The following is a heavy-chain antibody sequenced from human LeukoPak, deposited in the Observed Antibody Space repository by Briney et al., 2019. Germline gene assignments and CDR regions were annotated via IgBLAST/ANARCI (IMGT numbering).Heavy chain of an antibody. D-gene: IGHD3-3*01. J-gene: IGHJ4*02. CDR3: ARIYEDFDY. V-gene: IGHV4-59*12. Sequence: SETLSLTCSVSSGSIDSYYWSWIRQPPGKGLEWIGSIYYTGSTNYSPSLRSRVTISVDTSKNQFSLKLSSVTAADTAVYYCARIYEDFDYWGQGTLVTVSS. CDR2: IYYTGST. CDR1: SGSIDSYY.